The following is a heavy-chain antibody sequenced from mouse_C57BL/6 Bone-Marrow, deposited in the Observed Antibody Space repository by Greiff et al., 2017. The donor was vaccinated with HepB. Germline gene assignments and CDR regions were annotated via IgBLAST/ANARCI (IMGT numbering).Heavy chain of an antibody. CDR3: ARDVDDGVYAMDY. V-gene: IGHV7-1*01. D-gene: IGHD2-3*01. Sequence: EVMLVESGGGLVQSGRSLRLSCATSGFTFSDFYMEWVRQAPGKGLEWIAASRNKANDYTTEYSASVKGRFIVSRDTSQSILYLQMNALRAEDTAIYYCARDVDDGVYAMDYWGQGTSVTVSS. J-gene: IGHJ4*01. CDR2: SRNKANDYTT. CDR1: GFTFSDFY.